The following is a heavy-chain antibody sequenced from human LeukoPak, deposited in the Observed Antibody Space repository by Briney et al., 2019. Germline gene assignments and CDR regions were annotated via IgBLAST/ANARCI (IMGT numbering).Heavy chain of an antibody. CDR2: INHNGNVN. D-gene: IGHD3-16*01. V-gene: IGHV3-7*03. Sequence: GGSLRLSCAASGFTFSTYAMTWVRQAPGKGLEWVASINHNGNVNYYVDSVKGRFTISRDNAKNSLYLQMSNLRAEDTAVYFCARGGGLDVWGQGATVTVSS. CDR3: ARGGGLDV. CDR1: GFTFSTYA. J-gene: IGHJ6*02.